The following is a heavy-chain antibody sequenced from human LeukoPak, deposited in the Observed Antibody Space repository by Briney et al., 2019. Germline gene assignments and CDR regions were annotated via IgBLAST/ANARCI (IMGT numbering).Heavy chain of an antibody. V-gene: IGHV4-39*01. CDR2: IYYSGST. CDR3: ARSVGSECSSTSCYFRYYYYMDV. D-gene: IGHD2-2*01. CDR1: GGSISSSSYY. Sequence: PSETLSLTCTVSGGSISSSSYYWGWIRQPPGKGLEWIGSIYYSGSTYYNPSLKSRVTISVDTSKNQFSLKLSSVTAADTAVYYCARSVGSECSSTSCYFRYYYYMDVWGKGTTVTVSS. J-gene: IGHJ6*03.